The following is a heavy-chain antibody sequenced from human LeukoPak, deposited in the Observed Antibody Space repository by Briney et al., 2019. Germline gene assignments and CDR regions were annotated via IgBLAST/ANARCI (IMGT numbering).Heavy chain of an antibody. Sequence: PGGSLRLSCEASGLSFSIYGMSWVRQAPGKGLEWVSGTSGSGGNTSYAEALTGRFTVPRDNSKNTLYLQMNSLRAEDTAFYYCAKDVAGRWPLYYFDSWGQGTLVTVSS. J-gene: IGHJ4*02. V-gene: IGHV3-23*01. D-gene: IGHD1-26*01. CDR1: GLSFSIYG. CDR3: AKDVAGRWPLYYFDS. CDR2: TSGSGGNT.